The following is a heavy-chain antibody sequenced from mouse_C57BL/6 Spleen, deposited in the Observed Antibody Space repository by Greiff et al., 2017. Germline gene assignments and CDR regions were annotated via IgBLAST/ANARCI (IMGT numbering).Heavy chain of an antibody. CDR3: ARGYYYGSSTDY. J-gene: IGHJ2*01. CDR1: GYTFTSYW. V-gene: IGHV1-55*01. CDR2: IYPGSGST. Sequence: VQLQQPGAELVKPGASVKMSCKASGYTFTSYWITWVKQRPGQGLEWIGDIYPGSGSTNYNEKFKSKATLTVDTSSSTAYMQLSSLTSEDSAVYYCARGYYYGSSTDYWGQGTTLTVSS. D-gene: IGHD1-1*01.